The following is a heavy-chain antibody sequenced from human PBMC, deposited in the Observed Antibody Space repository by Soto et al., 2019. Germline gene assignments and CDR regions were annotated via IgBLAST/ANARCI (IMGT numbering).Heavy chain of an antibody. J-gene: IGHJ4*02. D-gene: IGHD1-1*01. CDR1: CGSIDNHY. CDR2: LYYNVIT. Sequence: SETLSRTCTVSCGSIDNHYWSWIRQPPGNGLYCLAYLYYNVITNXXPSLKTRXXMSLDTSKNHXSLNLTSLTPPYTAIYYCTRANRYAEYWVQGTLVTVSS. CDR3: TRANRYAEY. V-gene: IGHV4-59*11.